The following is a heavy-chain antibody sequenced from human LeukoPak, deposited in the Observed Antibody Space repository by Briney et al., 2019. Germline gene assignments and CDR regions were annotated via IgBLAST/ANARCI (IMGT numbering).Heavy chain of an antibody. CDR1: GFTFSSYA. CDR2: ISGSGGST. CDR3: AKDLRGSGSYYNLFDY. J-gene: IGHJ4*02. Sequence: PGGSLRLSCAASGFTFSSYAMSWVRQAPGKGLEWVSAISGSGGSTYYADSVKGRFTISRDNSKSTLYLQMNSLRAEDTAVYYCAKDLRGSGSYYNLFDYWGQGTLVTVSS. D-gene: IGHD3-10*01. V-gene: IGHV3-23*01.